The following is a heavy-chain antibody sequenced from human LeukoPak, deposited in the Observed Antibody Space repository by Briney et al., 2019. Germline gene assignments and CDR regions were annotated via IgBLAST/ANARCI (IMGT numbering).Heavy chain of an antibody. Sequence: GGSLRLSCEASGFPFSSYVMSWVRQAPGKGLEWVSYISSSSSTIYYADSVKGRFTISRDNAKNSLYLQMNSLRDEDTAVYYCARGSPSYYYGSGGYPDYWGQGTLVTVSS. CDR2: ISSSSSTI. CDR3: ARGSPSYYYGSGGYPDY. V-gene: IGHV3-48*02. D-gene: IGHD3-10*01. J-gene: IGHJ4*02. CDR1: GFPFSSYV.